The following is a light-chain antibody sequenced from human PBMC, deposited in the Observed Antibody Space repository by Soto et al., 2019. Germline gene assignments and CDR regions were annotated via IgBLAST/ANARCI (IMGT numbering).Light chain of an antibody. CDR2: DSS. CDR1: QSVSNY. CDR3: QRCGT. V-gene: IGKV3-11*01. Sequence: EIVLTQSPATLYLSPGERATVSCRASQSVSNYLGWYQQKPGQAPRLLIYDSSNRATGIPARFSGSGSGTDFTLTISSLEPEDFALYYCQRCGTFGQGTRREIK. J-gene: IGKJ5*01.